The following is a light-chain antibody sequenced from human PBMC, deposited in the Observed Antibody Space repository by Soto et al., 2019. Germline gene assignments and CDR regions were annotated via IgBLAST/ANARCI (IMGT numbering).Light chain of an antibody. CDR2: DDT. Sequence: SYELTQPPSLSGAPGQTARITCGGDNIGSKNVYWYQQKPGQAPVLVVFDDTDRPSGIPERFSGSNSGNTATLTISRVEAGDEADYYCQVWDSSSNTYVFGAGTKLTVL. V-gene: IGLV3-21*02. CDR1: NIGSKN. J-gene: IGLJ1*01. CDR3: QVWDSSSNTYV.